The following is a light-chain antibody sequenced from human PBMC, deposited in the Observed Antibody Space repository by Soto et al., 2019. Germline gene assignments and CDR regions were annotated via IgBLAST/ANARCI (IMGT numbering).Light chain of an antibody. V-gene: IGLV1-40*01. CDR2: GDN. Sequence: QSVLTQPPSVSGAPGQRVTIPCTGSSSNIGSFYDVHWYQQLPGTVPKLLIYGDNNRPSGVPDRFSGSKSGTSASLAITGLQPEAEADYYCQSYDNSLSHVVFGGGTKLTVL. CDR1: SSNIGSFYD. J-gene: IGLJ2*01. CDR3: QSYDNSLSHVV.